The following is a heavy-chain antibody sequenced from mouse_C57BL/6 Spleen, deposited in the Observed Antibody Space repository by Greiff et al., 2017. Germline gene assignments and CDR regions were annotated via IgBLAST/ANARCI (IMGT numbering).Heavy chain of an antibody. J-gene: IGHJ4*01. Sequence: EVKLMESGAELVRPGASVKLSCTASGFNIKDDYMHWVKQRPEQGLEWIGWIDPENGDTEYASKFQGKATITADTSSNTAYLQLSSLTSEDTAVYYCTADYRYAMDYWGQGTSVTVSS. CDR2: IDPENGDT. CDR1: GFNIKDDY. CDR3: TADYRYAMDY. V-gene: IGHV14-4*01. D-gene: IGHD2-4*01.